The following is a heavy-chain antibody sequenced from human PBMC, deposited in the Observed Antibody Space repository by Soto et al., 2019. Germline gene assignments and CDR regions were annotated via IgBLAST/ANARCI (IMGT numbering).Heavy chain of an antibody. J-gene: IGHJ1*01. Sequence: EVQLLESGGGLVQPGGSLRLSCADSGFSFNSYSMSWVRQAPGKGLEWVAGIIGSGDSAYYADSVKGRFTISRDNSKNTLYLQMNSLRAGDTAIYYCAKDRGMTTVTFDAFQHWGQGTLVAVSS. D-gene: IGHD4-17*01. CDR1: GFSFNSYS. CDR3: AKDRGMTTVTFDAFQH. CDR2: IIGSGDSA. V-gene: IGHV3-23*01.